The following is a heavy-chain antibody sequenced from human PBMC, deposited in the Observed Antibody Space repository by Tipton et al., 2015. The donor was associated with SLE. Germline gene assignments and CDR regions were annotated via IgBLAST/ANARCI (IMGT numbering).Heavy chain of an antibody. V-gene: IGHV4-61*02. Sequence: GLVKPSQTLSLTCIVSGDSISSGSYYWSWIRQPAGKGLEWIGRIYSSGSATYNPSLRSRASISVDTSKNRFSLTLSSVTAADTAVYYCARVVVECISHSCYNFDSWGQGILVTVSS. CDR1: GDSISSGSYY. CDR3: ARVVVECISHSCYNFDS. D-gene: IGHD5-12*01. J-gene: IGHJ4*02. CDR2: IYSSGSA.